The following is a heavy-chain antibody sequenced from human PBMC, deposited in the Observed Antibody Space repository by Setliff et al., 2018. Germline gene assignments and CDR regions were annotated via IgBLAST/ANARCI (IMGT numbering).Heavy chain of an antibody. CDR2: VDHSGST. CDR1: GDSISRSTYY. D-gene: IGHD3-22*01. J-gene: IGHJ4*02. Sequence: SETLSLTCTVSGDSISRSTYYWGWIRQSPGKGLDWIGTVDHSGSTYYNPSLKRRVTISVDTSQNQFSLKLSSVTAADTAVYYCARRDSTGYYGYSFDFWGQGTLVTVSS. CDR3: ARRDSTGYYGYSFDF. V-gene: IGHV4-39*01.